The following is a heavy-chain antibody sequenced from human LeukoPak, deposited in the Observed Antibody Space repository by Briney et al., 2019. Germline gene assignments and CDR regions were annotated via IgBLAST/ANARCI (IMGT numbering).Heavy chain of an antibody. J-gene: IGHJ4*02. D-gene: IGHD1-7*01. Sequence: SETLSLTCTVSGGSISPYYWNWIRQPPGKRLEWIGHIYYSGSPAYNPSLKSRVTMSVDMSKNQLSLEVSSVTAADTAVYYCAXXXXGNAWNYSYWGQGTLVTVSS. CDR3: AXXXXGNAWNYSY. V-gene: IGHV4-59*08. CDR2: IYYSGSP. CDR1: GGSISPYY.